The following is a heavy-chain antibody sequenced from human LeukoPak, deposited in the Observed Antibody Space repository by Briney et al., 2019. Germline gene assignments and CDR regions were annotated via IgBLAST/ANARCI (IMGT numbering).Heavy chain of an antibody. J-gene: IGHJ4*02. CDR1: GFTFSGFA. Sequence: PGGSLRLSCAASGFTFSGFAMSWVRQAPGKGLEWVPTISGRGSTTYYADSVKGRFTVSRDNPKNTLYLQMNSLRAEDTAVYYCAKALAFGLQLWFDYWGQGTLVTVSS. CDR2: ISGRGSTT. V-gene: IGHV3-23*01. D-gene: IGHD5-18*01. CDR3: AKALAFGLQLWFDY.